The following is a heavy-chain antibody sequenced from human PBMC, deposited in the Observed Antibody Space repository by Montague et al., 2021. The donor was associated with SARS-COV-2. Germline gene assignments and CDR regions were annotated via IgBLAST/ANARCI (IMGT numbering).Heavy chain of an antibody. J-gene: IGHJ4*02. V-gene: IGHV4-39*07. CDR1: GGSIRSTTFY. CDR3: VTPGKTAVVGQFDY. D-gene: IGHD6-19*01. CDR2: IYEGDTT. Sequence: SEPLSLTCTVSGGSIRSTTFYWGWIRQSPGKGLEWIGNIYEGDTTYYNPSLKSRVAISLDTPNNQFSLKITSLIVADTAIYYCVTPGKTAVVGQFDYWGPGILVTVSS.